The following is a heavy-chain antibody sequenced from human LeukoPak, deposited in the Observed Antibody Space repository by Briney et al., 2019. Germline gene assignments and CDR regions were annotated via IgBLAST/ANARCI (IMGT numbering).Heavy chain of an antibody. V-gene: IGHV1-46*01. Sequence: GASVKVSCKASGYTFTSYYMHWVRQAPGQGLEWMGIINPSGGSTSYAQKFQGRVTMTRDMSTSTVYMELSSLRSEDTAVYYCARVRRYYYDSSGYYPFDYWGQGTLVTVSS. CDR3: ARVRRYYYDSSGYYPFDY. CDR2: INPSGGST. J-gene: IGHJ4*02. D-gene: IGHD3-22*01. CDR1: GYTFTSYY.